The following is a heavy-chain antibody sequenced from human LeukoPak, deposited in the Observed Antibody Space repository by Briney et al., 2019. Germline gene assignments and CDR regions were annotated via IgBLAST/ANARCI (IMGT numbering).Heavy chain of an antibody. CDR1: VFTFSDYY. Sequence: PGGSLRLSCAASVFTFSDYYMSWVRQAPGKGLEWVSYITSSSYTNYADSVKDRFTISRDNAKNSLYLQMNSLRAVDTAIYYCARLVVVAATPGYFDYWGQGTLVTVSS. CDR3: ARLVVVAATPGYFDY. CDR2: ITSSSYT. J-gene: IGHJ4*02. D-gene: IGHD2-15*01. V-gene: IGHV3-11*06.